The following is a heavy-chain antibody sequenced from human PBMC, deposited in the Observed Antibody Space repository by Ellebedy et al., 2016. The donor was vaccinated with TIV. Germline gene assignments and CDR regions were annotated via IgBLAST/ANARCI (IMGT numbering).Heavy chain of an antibody. J-gene: IGHJ4*02. D-gene: IGHD3-22*01. CDR2: INPSAGST. CDR3: ARGDKYYYDSSGYYYTY. CDR1: GYTFTSYY. Sequence: ASVMVSCKASGYTFTSYYMYWVRQAPGQGLEWMGIINPSAGSTNSAQKFQGRVTMTRDTSTSTVYMELSSLRSEDTAVYYCARGDKYYYDSSGYYYTYWGQGTLVTVSS. V-gene: IGHV1-46*01.